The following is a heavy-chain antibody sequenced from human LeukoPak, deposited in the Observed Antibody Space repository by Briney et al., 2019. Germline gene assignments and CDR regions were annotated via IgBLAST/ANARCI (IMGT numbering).Heavy chain of an antibody. V-gene: IGHV3-30-3*02. CDR1: GFTFSSFA. CDR2: ISYDGNNE. CDR3: AKSSRYGTGWYGRIDY. Sequence: GGSLRLSCAASGFTFSSFAMHWVRQAPGKGLEWVTTISYDGNNEYYADSVKGRFTISRDNSKNTLYLQMNSLRADDTAVYYCAKSSRYGTGWYGRIDYWGQGMLVTVSS. D-gene: IGHD6-19*01. J-gene: IGHJ4*02.